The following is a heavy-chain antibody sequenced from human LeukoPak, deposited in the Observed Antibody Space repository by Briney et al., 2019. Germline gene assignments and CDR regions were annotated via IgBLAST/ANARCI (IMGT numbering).Heavy chain of an antibody. J-gene: IGHJ5*02. D-gene: IGHD1-7*01. V-gene: IGHV3-11*06. CDR2: ISSSSSYT. CDR1: GFTLTDYY. CDR3: ARYNWNYFYWFDP. Sequence: GGSLRLSCAASGFTLTDYYMSWIRQAPGKGLEWVSYISSSSSYTNYADSVKGRFTISRDNAKKSLYLQMNSLRAEDTAVYYCARYNWNYFYWFDPWGQGTLVTVSS.